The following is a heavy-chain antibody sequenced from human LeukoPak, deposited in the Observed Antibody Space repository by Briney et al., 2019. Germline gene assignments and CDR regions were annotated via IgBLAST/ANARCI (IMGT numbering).Heavy chain of an antibody. CDR1: GFTFSCYE. D-gene: IGHD3-22*01. Sequence: PGGSLRLSCAASGFTFSCYEMNWVRQAPGKGLEWVSYISSSGSTIYYADSVKGRFTISRDNAKNSLYLQMNSLRAEDTAVNYCARVGGYYQEVGYWGQGTLVTVSS. V-gene: IGHV3-48*03. CDR3: ARVGGYYQEVGY. J-gene: IGHJ4*02. CDR2: ISSSGSTI.